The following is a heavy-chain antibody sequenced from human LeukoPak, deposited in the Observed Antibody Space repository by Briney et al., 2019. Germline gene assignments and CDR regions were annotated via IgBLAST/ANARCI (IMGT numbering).Heavy chain of an antibody. CDR1: GFSFNSYA. D-gene: IGHD6-19*01. J-gene: IGHJ4*02. CDR3: ARALDSSGWNGRDY. Sequence: GGSLRLSCAASGFSFNSYAMHGARQAPGKGLEWVAVISYDGSNKDYADSVKGRFTTSRDKSKNTLYLQMNSLRPEDTAVYYCARALDSSGWNGRDYWGQGTLVTVSS. CDR2: ISYDGSNK. V-gene: IGHV3-30-3*01.